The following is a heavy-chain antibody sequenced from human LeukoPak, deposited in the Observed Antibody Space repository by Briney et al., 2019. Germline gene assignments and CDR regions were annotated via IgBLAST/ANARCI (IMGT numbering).Heavy chain of an antibody. CDR2: IYTSGST. CDR1: GGSISSYY. J-gene: IGHJ4*02. D-gene: IGHD3-22*01. Sequence: SETLSLTCTVSGGSISSYYWSWIRQPAGKGLEWIGRIYTSGSTNYNPSLKSRVTMSVDTSENQFSLKLSSVTAADTAVYYCARETAYYYDSSGYWTYYFDYWGQGTLVTVSS. CDR3: ARETAYYYDSSGYWTYYFDY. V-gene: IGHV4-4*07.